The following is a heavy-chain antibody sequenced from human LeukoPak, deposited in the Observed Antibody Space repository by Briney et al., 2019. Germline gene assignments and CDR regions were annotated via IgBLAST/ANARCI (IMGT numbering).Heavy chain of an antibody. D-gene: IGHD6-19*01. Sequence: PGGSLRLSCAASGFTFSSYGMHWVRQAPGKGLEWVAVIWYDGSNKYYVDSVKGRFTISRDNSKNTLYLQMNSLRAEDTAVYYCARSGYSSGWYGGSFDYWGQGTLVTVSS. CDR3: ARSGYSSGWYGGSFDY. V-gene: IGHV3-33*01. CDR1: GFTFSSYG. J-gene: IGHJ4*02. CDR2: IWYDGSNK.